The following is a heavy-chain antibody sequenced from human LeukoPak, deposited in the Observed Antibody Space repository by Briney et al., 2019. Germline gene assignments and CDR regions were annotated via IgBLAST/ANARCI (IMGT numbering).Heavy chain of an antibody. CDR1: GFTFGDYG. J-gene: IGHJ4*02. D-gene: IGHD3-22*01. Sequence: PGGSLRLSCAASGFTFGDYGMTWVRQAPGKGPEWVSGINWNGGSTDYADSVKGRFTISRDNAKNSPYLQMNSLRAEDTAFYYCARDRYYDTSDFLDYWGQGTLVTVSS. V-gene: IGHV3-20*04. CDR3: ARDRYYDTSDFLDY. CDR2: INWNGGST.